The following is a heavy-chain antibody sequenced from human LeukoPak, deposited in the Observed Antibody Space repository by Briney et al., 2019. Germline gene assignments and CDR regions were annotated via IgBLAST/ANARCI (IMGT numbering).Heavy chain of an antibody. CDR2: IYYSGST. CDR3: ASPRGRWYAY. D-gene: IGHD6-13*01. Sequence: PSETLSLTCTVSGGSIRSSSYYWGWIRQPPGKGLEWIGSIYYSGSTYYNPSLKSRVTISVDTSKNQFSLKLSSVTAADTAVYYCASPRGRWYAYWGQGTLVTVSS. V-gene: IGHV4-39*01. J-gene: IGHJ4*02. CDR1: GGSIRSSSYY.